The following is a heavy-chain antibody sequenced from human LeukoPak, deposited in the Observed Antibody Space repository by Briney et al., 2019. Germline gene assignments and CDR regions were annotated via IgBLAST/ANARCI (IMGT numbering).Heavy chain of an antibody. D-gene: IGHD3-10*01. J-gene: IGHJ3*02. Sequence: GGSLRLSCAASGFTVSSNYMSWVRQAPGKGLEWVSVIYSGGSTDYADSVKGRFTISRDNSKNTLYLQMNSLRAEDTAVYYCARGGRGFEDAFDIWGQGTMVTVSS. V-gene: IGHV3-66*02. CDR3: ARGGRGFEDAFDI. CDR1: GFTVSSNY. CDR2: IYSGGST.